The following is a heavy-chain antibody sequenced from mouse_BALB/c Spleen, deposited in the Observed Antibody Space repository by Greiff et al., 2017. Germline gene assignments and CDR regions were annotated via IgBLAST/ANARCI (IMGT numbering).Heavy chain of an antibody. CDR3: ARRGDYGSSYWYFDV. CDR2: ISSGGSYT. CDR1: GFTFSSYT. D-gene: IGHD1-1*01. Sequence: EVQVVESGGGLVKPGGSLKLSCAASGFTFSSYTMSWVRQTPEKRLEWVATISSGGSYTYYPDSVKGRFTISRDNAKNTLYLQLSSLKSEDTAMYYCARRGDYGSSYWYFDVWGAGTTVTVSS. J-gene: IGHJ1*01. V-gene: IGHV5-6-4*01.